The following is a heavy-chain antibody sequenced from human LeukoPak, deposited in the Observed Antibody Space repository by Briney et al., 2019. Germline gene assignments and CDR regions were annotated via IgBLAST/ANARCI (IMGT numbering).Heavy chain of an antibody. D-gene: IGHD3-22*01. V-gene: IGHV3-30*02. Sequence: GGSLRLSCAASGFTFSSYGMHWVRQAPGKGLEWVTYIRNDGSNKYYADSVKGRFTISRDNSKSTLYLQMNSLRAEDTAVYYCARRDGYYDSSGPWFDYWGQGTLVTVSS. J-gene: IGHJ4*02. CDR3: ARRDGYYDSSGPWFDY. CDR2: IRNDGSNK. CDR1: GFTFSSYG.